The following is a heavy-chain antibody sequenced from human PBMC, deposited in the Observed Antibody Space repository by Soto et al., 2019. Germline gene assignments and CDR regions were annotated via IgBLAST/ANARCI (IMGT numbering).Heavy chain of an antibody. Sequence: GGSLRLSCEASGFTFRTYKMNLIRQAQGKGLEWVSQISIGSSSMDYADSVKGRFTFSRDNAKNSLYLQMNSLRAEDTAVYYCASQYGGYGWFDTWGQGTPVTVSS. CDR3: ASQYGGYGWFDT. V-gene: IGHV3-48*01. CDR2: ISIGSSSM. D-gene: IGHD5-12*01. CDR1: GFTFRTYK. J-gene: IGHJ5*02.